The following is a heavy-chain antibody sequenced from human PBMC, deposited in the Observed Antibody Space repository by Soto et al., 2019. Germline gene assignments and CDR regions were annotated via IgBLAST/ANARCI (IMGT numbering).Heavy chain of an antibody. Sequence: GGSLRLSCAASGFTFSSYAMSWVRQAPGKGLEWVSAISGSGGSTYYADSVKGRFTISRDNSKNTLYLQMNSLRAEDTAVYYCAKGQTPGSSGWYHFDYWGQGTLVTVSS. CDR1: GFTFSSYA. CDR2: ISGSGGST. J-gene: IGHJ4*02. CDR3: AKGQTPGSSGWYHFDY. V-gene: IGHV3-23*01. D-gene: IGHD6-19*01.